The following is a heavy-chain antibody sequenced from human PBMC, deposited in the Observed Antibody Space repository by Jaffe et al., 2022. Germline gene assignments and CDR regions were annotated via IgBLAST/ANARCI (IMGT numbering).Heavy chain of an antibody. Sequence: QVQLQESGPGLVKPSETLSLTCTVSGGSISSYYWSWIRQPPGKGLEWIGYIYYSGSTNYNPSLKSRVTISVDTSKNQFSLKLSSVTAADTAVYYCARDRGGYDANQLDYWGQGTLVTVSS. D-gene: IGHD5-12*01. CDR3: ARDRGGYDANQLDY. J-gene: IGHJ4*02. CDR1: GGSISSYY. V-gene: IGHV4-59*01. CDR2: IYYSGST.